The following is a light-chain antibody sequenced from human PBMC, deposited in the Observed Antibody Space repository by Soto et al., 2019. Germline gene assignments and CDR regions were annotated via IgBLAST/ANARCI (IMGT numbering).Light chain of an antibody. CDR2: AAS. J-gene: IGKJ2*01. CDR3: QQTHTTPHT. V-gene: IGKV1-39*01. Sequence: DIQMTQSPSSLSASVGDRVTITCRASQSISTSLNWYQQKPGKAPKLLIYAASSLQSGVPSGFSGSGSGTDFIFAISSLQPEDFATYYCQQTHTTPHTFGQGTKLEIK. CDR1: QSISTS.